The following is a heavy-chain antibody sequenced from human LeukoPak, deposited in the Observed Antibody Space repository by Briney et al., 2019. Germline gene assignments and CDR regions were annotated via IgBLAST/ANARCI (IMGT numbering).Heavy chain of an antibody. CDR3: AKGLVPAAIRVVDY. CDR2: ITDSGGTT. J-gene: IGHJ4*02. V-gene: IGHV3-23*01. D-gene: IGHD2-2*01. CDR1: GFTFRSYA. Sequence: PGGSLRLSCAASGFTFRSYAMSWVRQAPGKGLEWVSVITDSGGTTFYADSVKGRFTISRDNSQNTLYLQVNSLRAEDTAVYYCAKGLVPAAIRVVDYWGQGTLVTVSS.